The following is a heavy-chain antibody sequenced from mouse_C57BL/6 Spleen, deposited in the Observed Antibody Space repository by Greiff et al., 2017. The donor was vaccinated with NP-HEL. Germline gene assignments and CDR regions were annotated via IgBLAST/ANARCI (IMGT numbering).Heavy chain of an antibody. V-gene: IGHV1-64*01. CDR3: TRDDYGLYCAMDY. Sequence: QVQLQQPGAELVKPGASVKLSCKASGYTFTSYWMHWVKQRPGQGLEWIGMIHPNSGSTNYNEKFKSKATLTVDKSSSTAYMQLSSLTSEDSAIYYCTRDDYGLYCAMDYWGQGTSVTVSS. CDR1: GYTFTSYW. J-gene: IGHJ4*01. D-gene: IGHD2-4*01. CDR2: IHPNSGST.